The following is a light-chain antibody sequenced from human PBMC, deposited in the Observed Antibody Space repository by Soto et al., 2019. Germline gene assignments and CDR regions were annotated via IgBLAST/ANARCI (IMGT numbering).Light chain of an antibody. CDR3: QQYNSYRA. CDR2: KAS. V-gene: IGKV1-5*03. J-gene: IGKJ1*01. Sequence: DIQMTQSPSTLSASVGDRVTITCWASQSIDTWLAWHQQKPGQAPKLLISKASSLESGVPSRFSGSGSGTEFTLTISSLQPDDSATYYCQQYNSYRAFGQGTKVEI. CDR1: QSIDTW.